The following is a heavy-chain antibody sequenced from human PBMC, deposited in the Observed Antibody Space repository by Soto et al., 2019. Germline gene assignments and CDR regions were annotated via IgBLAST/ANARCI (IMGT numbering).Heavy chain of an antibody. CDR3: ARGTDDILTGYFDY. CDR1: GGTFSSYA. J-gene: IGHJ4*02. V-gene: IGHV1-69*13. CDR2: IIPIFGTA. D-gene: IGHD3-9*01. Sequence: ASVKVSCKASGGTFSSYAISWVRQAPGQGLEWMGGIIPIFGTANYAQKFQGRVTITADESTSTAYMELSSLRSEDTAVYYCARGTDDILTGYFDYWGQGTLVTVSS.